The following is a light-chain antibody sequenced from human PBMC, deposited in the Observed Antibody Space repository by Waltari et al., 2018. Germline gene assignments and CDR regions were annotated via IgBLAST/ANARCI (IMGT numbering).Light chain of an antibody. CDR3: QHFKTYPIT. J-gene: IGKJ5*01. Sequence: DIQMTQSPSTLSASVGDRVTITCRASQNINNWLAWYQQTPGRAPKLLIYEASSLESGVPSRFRGSGSGTLFTLTITSLQPDDVALYYCQHFKTYPITFGQGTRLEIK. CDR1: QNINNW. V-gene: IGKV1-5*01. CDR2: EAS.